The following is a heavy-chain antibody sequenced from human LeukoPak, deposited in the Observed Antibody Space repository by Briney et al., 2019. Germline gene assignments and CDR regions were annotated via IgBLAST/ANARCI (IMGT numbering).Heavy chain of an antibody. D-gene: IGHD5-18*01. J-gene: IGHJ4*02. CDR1: GFTFDDYA. Sequence: GRSLRLSCAASGFTFDDYAVHWVRQAPGKGLEWVSGISWNSGSIGYADSVKGRFTISRDNAKNSLYLQMNSLRAEDTALYYCAKELSGYSYVFLFDYWGQGTLVTVSS. V-gene: IGHV3-9*01. CDR3: AKELSGYSYVFLFDY. CDR2: ISWNSGSI.